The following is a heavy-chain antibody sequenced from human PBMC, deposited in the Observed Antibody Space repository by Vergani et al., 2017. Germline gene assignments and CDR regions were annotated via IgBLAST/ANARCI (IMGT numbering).Heavy chain of an antibody. Sequence: QVQLQESGPGLVKPSETLSLTCTVSGGSVSSGSYYWSWIRQPAGKGLEWIGYIYYSGSTNYNPSLNSRVTISVDTSKNQFSLKLSSVTAADTAVYYCARWCRSTSCYGADYWGQGTLVTVSS. CDR2: IYYSGST. V-gene: IGHV4-61*10. CDR3: ARWCRSTSCYGADY. CDR1: GGSVSSGSYY. D-gene: IGHD2-2*01. J-gene: IGHJ4*02.